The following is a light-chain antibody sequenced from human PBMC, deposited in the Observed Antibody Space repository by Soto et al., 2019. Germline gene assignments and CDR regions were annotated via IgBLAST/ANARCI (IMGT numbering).Light chain of an antibody. V-gene: IGLV2-14*01. J-gene: IGLJ1*01. CDR1: SSYVCDCNY. CDR2: DVS. CDR3: SSYTTSSSYV. Sequence: HSDRTHPASVSGATVRLIAISSTETSSYVCDCNYVSWYQQHTGKVPKLILCDVSNRPSGVSDRFSGSKSGNKASLTISGLHTEDEADYYFSSYTTSSSYVFGTGTKVTVL.